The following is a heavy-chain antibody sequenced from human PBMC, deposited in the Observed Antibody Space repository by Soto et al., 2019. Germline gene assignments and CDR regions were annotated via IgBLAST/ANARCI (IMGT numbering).Heavy chain of an antibody. CDR1: GFTFSNYG. V-gene: IGHV3-23*01. D-gene: IGHD3-3*01. CDR3: AKKVTIYAVDPADY. J-gene: IGHJ4*02. Sequence: GGSLRLSCAACGFTFSNYGMSWVRQAPGKGLEWVSVMSGSGDDAYYADSVKGRFTISRDNSKNMLYLQMNSLRAEDTAVYFCAKKVTIYAVDPADYWGQGTQVTVSS. CDR2: MSGSGDDA.